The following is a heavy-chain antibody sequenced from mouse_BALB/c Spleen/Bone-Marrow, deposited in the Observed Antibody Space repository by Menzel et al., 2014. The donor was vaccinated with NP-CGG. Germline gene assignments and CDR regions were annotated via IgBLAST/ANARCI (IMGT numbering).Heavy chain of an antibody. CDR2: IDPANGNT. CDR1: GFNIKDTY. CDR3: ARGLLQNYYAMYY. D-gene: IGHD2-3*01. Sequence: VQLQQSGAELVKPGASVKLSCTASGFNIKDTYMHWVKQRPEQGLEWIGRIDPANGNTKYDPKFQGKATITADTSSNTPYLQLSSLASEETAVYYCARGLLQNYYAMYYWGQGTSVTVSS. J-gene: IGHJ4*01. V-gene: IGHV14-3*02.